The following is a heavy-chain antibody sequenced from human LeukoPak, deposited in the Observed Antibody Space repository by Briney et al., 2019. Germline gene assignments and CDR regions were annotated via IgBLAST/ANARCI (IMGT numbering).Heavy chain of an antibody. CDR3: ARDLIRGRGMDV. D-gene: IGHD3-10*01. Sequence: PGGSLRLSCAASGFTVSSNYMSWVRQAPGKGLEWVSVIYSGDSTYHAESVKGRFTISRDNAENTLYLQMNSLRAEDTAVYYCARDLIRGRGMDVRGQETTVIVSS. J-gene: IGHJ6*02. CDR1: GFTVSSNY. V-gene: IGHV3-53*01. CDR2: IYSGDST.